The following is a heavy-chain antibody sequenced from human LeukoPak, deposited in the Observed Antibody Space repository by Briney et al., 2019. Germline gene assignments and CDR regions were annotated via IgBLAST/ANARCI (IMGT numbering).Heavy chain of an antibody. Sequence: GGSLRLSCADSGFTFSSYWMTWVRQAPGKGLEWVANIKQDGSEMFYVDSVKGRFTISRDNAKNSLFLQMNSLRAEDTAVYYCASDPLPVDTAMGYYGMDVWGQGTTVTVSS. V-gene: IGHV3-7*03. J-gene: IGHJ6*02. D-gene: IGHD5-18*01. CDR2: IKQDGSEM. CDR3: ASDPLPVDTAMGYYGMDV. CDR1: GFTFSSYW.